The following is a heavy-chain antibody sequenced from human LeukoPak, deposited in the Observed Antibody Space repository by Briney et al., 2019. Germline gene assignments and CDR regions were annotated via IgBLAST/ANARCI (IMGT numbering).Heavy chain of an antibody. Sequence: GGSLRLSCAASGFTFSSYAMSWVRQAPGKGLEWVSAISGSGGSTYSADSVRGGFTISRDNSKNTLCLYMKSVRAENTAAYISAGKYGGTLDYWGQGTLVTVSS. CDR1: GFTFSSYA. V-gene: IGHV3-23*01. D-gene: IGHD4-23*01. J-gene: IGHJ4*02. CDR3: AGKYGGTLDY. CDR2: ISGSGGST.